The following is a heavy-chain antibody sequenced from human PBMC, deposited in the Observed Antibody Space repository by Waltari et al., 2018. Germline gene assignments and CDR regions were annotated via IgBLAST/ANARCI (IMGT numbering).Heavy chain of an antibody. J-gene: IGHJ4*02. Sequence: QVQLVQSGAEVKKPGSSVKVSCKASGGTFSGYAISWVRQAPGQGLEWMGRIIPIFGTANYAQKFRGRVTITADESTSTAYMELGSLRSEDTAVYYCARGGGVAATLRREYYFDYWGQGTLVTVSS. CDR1: GGTFSGYA. CDR2: IIPIFGTA. CDR3: ARGGGVAATLRREYYFDY. V-gene: IGHV1-69*15. D-gene: IGHD2-15*01.